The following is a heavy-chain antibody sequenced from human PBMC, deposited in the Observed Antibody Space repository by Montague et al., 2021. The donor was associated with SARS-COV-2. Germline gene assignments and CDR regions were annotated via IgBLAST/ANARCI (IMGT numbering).Heavy chain of an antibody. D-gene: IGHD6-19*01. CDR3: AREGYTSGWYPSYYFDY. CDR1: GFTFTTFSTYT. V-gene: IGHV3-30*04. J-gene: IGHJ4*02. Sequence: SLRLSCAVSGFTFTTFSTYTMHWVRQAPGKGLEWVAFISYDGGKKFYADSVKGRFTISRDNSKSTLHLQMNSLKAEDTAVYYCAREGYTSGWYPSYYFDYWGQGTPVTVSS. CDR2: ISYDGGKK.